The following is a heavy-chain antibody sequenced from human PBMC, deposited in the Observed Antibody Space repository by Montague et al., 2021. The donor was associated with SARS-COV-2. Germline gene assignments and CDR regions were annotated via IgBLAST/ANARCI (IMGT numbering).Heavy chain of an antibody. V-gene: IGHV3-30*18. J-gene: IGHJ6*02. CDR2: ISYDGSYK. Sequence: SLRLSCAASGFTFSSYSMHWVRQSPGKGLEWVSLISYDGSYKYYADSVKGRFTISRDNSKNALYLQMNSLRGEDTAVYYCAKQTGAQPSYYYYGMDVWGQGTTVTVSS. D-gene: IGHD1-14*01. CDR1: GFTFSSYS. CDR3: AKQTGAQPSYYYYGMDV.